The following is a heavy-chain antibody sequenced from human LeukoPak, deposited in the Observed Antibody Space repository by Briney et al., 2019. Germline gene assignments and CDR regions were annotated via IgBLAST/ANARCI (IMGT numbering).Heavy chain of an antibody. Sequence: QPGGSLRLSCAAPGFTFSSYAMHWVRQAPGKGLEWVAVISYDGSNKYYADSVKGRFTISRDNSKNTLYLQMNSLRAEDAAVYYCARAPPLYDSSGYFDYWGQGTLVTVSS. J-gene: IGHJ4*02. D-gene: IGHD3-22*01. CDR2: ISYDGSNK. CDR3: ARAPPLYDSSGYFDY. CDR1: GFTFSSYA. V-gene: IGHV3-30-3*01.